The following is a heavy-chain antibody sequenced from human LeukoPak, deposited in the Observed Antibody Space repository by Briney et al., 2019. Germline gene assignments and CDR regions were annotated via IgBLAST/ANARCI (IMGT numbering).Heavy chain of an antibody. J-gene: IGHJ3*02. V-gene: IGHV4-61*05. CDR2: IYYSGST. D-gene: IGHD1-26*01. CDR3: ARGEGSGNYYAAFDI. CDR1: GASISNSTYY. Sequence: SETLSLTCNVSGASISNSTYYWGWIRQPPGKGLEWIGYIYYSGSTNYNPSLKSRVTISVDTSKNQFSLKLSSVTAADTAMYYCARGEGSGNYYAAFDIWGQGTMVTVSS.